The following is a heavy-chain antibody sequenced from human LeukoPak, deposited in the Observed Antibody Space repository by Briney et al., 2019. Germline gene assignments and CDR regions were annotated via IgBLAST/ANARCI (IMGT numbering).Heavy chain of an antibody. V-gene: IGHV3-30-3*01. CDR1: GFSSSIYA. CDR3: ARGYDSSGYRIDY. CDR2: ISYDGSNK. Sequence: GGSLRLSCAASGFSSSIYAMHWVRQAPGKGLEWVSVISYDGSNKYCGDSVKGRFTITRDNSKNTLYLQKNSVRAEDTAVYYCARGYDSSGYRIDYWGQGTLVTVSS. J-gene: IGHJ4*02. D-gene: IGHD3-22*01.